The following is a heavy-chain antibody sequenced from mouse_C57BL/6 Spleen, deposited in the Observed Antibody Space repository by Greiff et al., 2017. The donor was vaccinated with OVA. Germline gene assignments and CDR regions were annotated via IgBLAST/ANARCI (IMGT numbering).Heavy chain of an antibody. CDR3: TVKGDYFDY. V-gene: IGHV1-15*01. CDR1: GYTFTDYE. Sequence: VKLQQSGAELVRPGASVTLSCKASGYTFTDYEMHWVKQTPVHGLEWIGAIDPETGGTAYNQKFKGKAILTADKSSSTAYMELRSLTSEDTAVYYCTVKGDYFDYWGQGTTLTVSS. CDR2: IDPETGGT. J-gene: IGHJ2*01.